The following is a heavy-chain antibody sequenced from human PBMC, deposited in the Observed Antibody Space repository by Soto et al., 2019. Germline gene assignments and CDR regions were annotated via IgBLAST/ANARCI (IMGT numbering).Heavy chain of an antibody. CDR3: AKDSISFPMVDAFDI. V-gene: IGHV3-23*01. Sequence: GGSLRLSCAASGFTFSSYAMSWVRQAPGKGLEWVSAISGSGGSTYYADSVKGRFTISRDNSKNTLYLLMNSLRAEDTAVYYCAKDSISFPMVDAFDIWGQGTMVTVSS. D-gene: IGHD3-10*01. CDR2: ISGSGGST. CDR1: GFTFSSYA. J-gene: IGHJ3*02.